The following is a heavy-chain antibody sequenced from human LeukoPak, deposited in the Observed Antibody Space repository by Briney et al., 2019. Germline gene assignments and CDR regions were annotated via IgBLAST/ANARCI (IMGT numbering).Heavy chain of an antibody. J-gene: IGHJ5*02. Sequence: PGGSLRLSCAASGFTFSRYDMHWARQATGKGLEWVSGIGKGGDTYYGGAVKGRFTISRENAKNSLYLQMNSLRVGDTAVYYCLRGAEGFDPWGQGTLVTVSS. D-gene: IGHD1-14*01. CDR3: LRGAEGFDP. CDR2: IGKGGDT. CDR1: GFTFSRYD. V-gene: IGHV3-13*04.